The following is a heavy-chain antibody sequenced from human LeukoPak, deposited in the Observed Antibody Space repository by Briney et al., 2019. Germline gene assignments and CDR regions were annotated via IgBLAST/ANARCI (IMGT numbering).Heavy chain of an antibody. CDR3: VRESDWLFDH. D-gene: IGHD3-9*01. CDR1: GGSLTSYY. CDR2: IYYSGRT. Sequence: SETLSLTCTVSGGSLTSYYWSWVRQSPEGGLEWMGFIYYSGRTYYNPSLKGRATISVDTSKNQFSLSLNSVTAADTAVYYCVRESDWLFDHWGPGTLVTVSS. J-gene: IGHJ4*02. V-gene: IGHV4-59*01.